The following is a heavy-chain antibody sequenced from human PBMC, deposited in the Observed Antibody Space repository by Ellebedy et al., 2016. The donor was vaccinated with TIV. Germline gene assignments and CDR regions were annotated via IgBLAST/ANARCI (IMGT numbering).Heavy chain of an antibody. CDR2: LNPSATVT. J-gene: IGHJ6*02. CDR1: GFTFSSFG. Sequence: GGSLRLSCAASGFTFSSFGMHWVRQAPGKGLVWVSRLNPSATVTDYADSVRGRFTISRDNSKNTLDLQLSSVRAEDTAVYYCARDQDTSGFYSIQFQYAMDVWGQGTTVTVSS. V-gene: IGHV3-74*01. D-gene: IGHD3-22*01. CDR3: ARDQDTSGFYSIQFQYAMDV.